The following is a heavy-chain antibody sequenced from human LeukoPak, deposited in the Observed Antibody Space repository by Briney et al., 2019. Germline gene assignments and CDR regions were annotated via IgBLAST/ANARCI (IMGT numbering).Heavy chain of an antibody. J-gene: IGHJ4*02. Sequence: GASVKVSCKASGGTFSSYAISWVRQAPGQGLEWMGGIIPIFGTANYAQKFQGRVTITADKSTSTAYMELSSLRSEDTAVYYCARGHNLYCSGGSCYFYWGQGTLVTVSS. CDR1: GGTFSSYA. CDR3: ARGHNLYCSGGSCYFY. D-gene: IGHD2-15*01. CDR2: IIPIFGTA. V-gene: IGHV1-69*06.